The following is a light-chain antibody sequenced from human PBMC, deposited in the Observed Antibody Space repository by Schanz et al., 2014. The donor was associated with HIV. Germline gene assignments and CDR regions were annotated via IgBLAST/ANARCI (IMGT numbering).Light chain of an antibody. CDR2: ENN. CDR3: QSSDRYNGKV. Sequence: NFMLTQPHSVSGSPGKTVVISCTRNSGSIGNSFVQWYQQRPDSAPPLVISENNDRPSGVPDRFSGSMDLTSNSASLTISGLQTEDEGDYYCQSSDRYNGKVFGGGTKLTVL. V-gene: IGLV6-57*04. J-gene: IGLJ3*02. CDR1: SGSIGNSF.